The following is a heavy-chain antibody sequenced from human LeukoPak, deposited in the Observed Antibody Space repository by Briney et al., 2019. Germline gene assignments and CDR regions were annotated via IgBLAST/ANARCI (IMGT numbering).Heavy chain of an antibody. V-gene: IGHV4-39*01. CDR2: IYYSGST. CDR3: ARLQYYYDSNGYYGLYYFDY. Sequence: SETLSLTCTVSGDSISSSSYYWGWIRQPPGKGLEWIGNIYYSGSTYYNPSLRSRLTISLDTSKNQFSLTLSSVTAADTAVYYCARLQYYYDSNGYYGLYYFDYWGQGTVVTVSS. D-gene: IGHD3-22*01. CDR1: GDSISSSSYY. J-gene: IGHJ4*02.